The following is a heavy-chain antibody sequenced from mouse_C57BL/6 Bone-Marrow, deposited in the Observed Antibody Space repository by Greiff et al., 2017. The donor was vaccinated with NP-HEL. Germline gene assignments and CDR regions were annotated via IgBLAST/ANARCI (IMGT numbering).Heavy chain of an antibody. CDR2: INPGSGGT. CDR1: GYAFTNYL. Sequence: QVQLQQSGAELVRPGTSVKVSCKASGYAFTNYLIEWVKQRPGQGLEWIGVINPGSGGTNYNEKFKGKATLTADKSSSTAYMQLSSLTSEDSAVYFCARGDVYFDYWGQATTLTVSS. V-gene: IGHV1-54*01. CDR3: ARGDVYFDY. D-gene: IGHD3-3*01. J-gene: IGHJ2*01.